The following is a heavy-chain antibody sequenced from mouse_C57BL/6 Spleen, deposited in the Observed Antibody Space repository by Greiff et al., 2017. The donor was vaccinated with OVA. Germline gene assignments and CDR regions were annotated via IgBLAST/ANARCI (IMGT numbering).Heavy chain of an antibody. CDR2: IYPGNSDT. Sequence: EVQLQQSGTVLARPGASVKMSCKTSGYTFTSYWMHWVKQRPGQGLEWIGAIYPGNSDTSYNQKFKGKAKLTAVTSAGTAYMELSSLTNEDSAVYYCTRDYDYDRIDYWGQGTTLTVSS. CDR1: GYTFTSYW. D-gene: IGHD2-4*01. J-gene: IGHJ2*01. V-gene: IGHV1-5*01. CDR3: TRDYDYDRIDY.